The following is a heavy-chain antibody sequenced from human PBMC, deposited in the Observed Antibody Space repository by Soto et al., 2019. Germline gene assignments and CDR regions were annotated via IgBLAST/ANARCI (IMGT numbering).Heavy chain of an antibody. J-gene: IGHJ3*02. CDR1: GFSLSTSGEC. V-gene: IGHV2-5*02. D-gene: IGHD3-16*01. Sequence: QITLKESGPTLVKPTQTLTLTCTSSGFSLSTSGECVGWIRQPPGKALEWLALIYWDDDKRYSPSLKSRLTITMDTSTNQVGLTRTNMDPVDTESYYCAHSLGGDYDYIWGSDWIDAFDIWGQGTMVTFSS. CDR2: IYWDDDK. CDR3: AHSLGGDYDYIWGSDWIDAFDI.